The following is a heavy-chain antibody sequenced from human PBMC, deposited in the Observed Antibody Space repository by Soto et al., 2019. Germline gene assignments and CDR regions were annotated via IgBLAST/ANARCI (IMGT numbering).Heavy chain of an antibody. J-gene: IGHJ4*02. V-gene: IGHV3-23*01. Sequence: EVQLLESGGGLVQPGGSLRLSCAASGFTFSSYAMSWVRQAPGKGLEWVSAISGSGGSTYYADSVKGRFTISRDNSKNTLYLQMNSLRAEDTAVYYCAKSSNILTGYHFGGFDYWGPGTLVTVSS. CDR2: ISGSGGST. CDR1: GFTFSSYA. D-gene: IGHD3-9*01. CDR3: AKSSNILTGYHFGGFDY.